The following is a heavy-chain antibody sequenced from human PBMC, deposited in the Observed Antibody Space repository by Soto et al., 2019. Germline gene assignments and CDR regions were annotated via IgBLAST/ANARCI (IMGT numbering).Heavy chain of an antibody. CDR2: IWYDGSNK. D-gene: IGHD3-22*01. CDR3: ARDEAYYYDSSGNDAFDI. CDR1: GFTFSSYG. V-gene: IGHV3-33*01. J-gene: IGHJ3*02. Sequence: GGSLRLSCAASGFTFSSYGMHWVRQAPGKGLEWVAVIWYDGSNKYYADSVKGRFTISRDNSKNTLYLQMNSLRAEDTAVYYCARDEAYYYDSSGNDAFDIWGQGTRATVS.